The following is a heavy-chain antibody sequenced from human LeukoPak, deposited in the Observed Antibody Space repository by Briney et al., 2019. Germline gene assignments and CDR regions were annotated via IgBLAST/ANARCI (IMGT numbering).Heavy chain of an antibody. CDR1: GGTFSSYA. V-gene: IGHV1-69*13. CDR3: ARVGYGDRSHAFDI. J-gene: IGHJ3*02. D-gene: IGHD4-17*01. CDR2: IIPIFGTA. Sequence: SVKVSCKASGGTFSSYAISWVRQAPGQGLEWMGGIIPIFGTANYAQKFQGRVAITADESTSTAYMELSSLRSEDTAVYYCARVGYGDRSHAFDIWGQGTMVTVSS.